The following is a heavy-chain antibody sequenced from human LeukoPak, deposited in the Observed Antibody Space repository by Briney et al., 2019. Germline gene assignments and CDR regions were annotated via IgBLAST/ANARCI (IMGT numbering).Heavy chain of an antibody. CDR2: IYTSGST. D-gene: IGHD3-3*01. CDR1: GGSISSYY. Sequence: SETLSLTCTVSGGSISSYYWSWIRQPAGKGLEWIGRIYTSGSTNYNPSLKSRVTMSVDTSKNQFSLKLNSVTAADTAVYYCARRSGSGSLDYFDYWGQGTLVTVSS. J-gene: IGHJ4*02. V-gene: IGHV4-4*07. CDR3: ARRSGSGSLDYFDY.